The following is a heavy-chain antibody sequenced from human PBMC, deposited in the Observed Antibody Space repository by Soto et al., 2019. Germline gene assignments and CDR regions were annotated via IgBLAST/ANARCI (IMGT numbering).Heavy chain of an antibody. CDR2: ISAYNGNT. CDR3: ARDDSSSWETYYYYYYMDV. D-gene: IGHD6-13*01. V-gene: IGHV1-18*01. CDR1: GYTFTSYG. J-gene: IGHJ6*03. Sequence: ASVKVSCKSSGYTFTSYGISWVRQAPRQGLEWMGWISAYNGNTNYAQKLQGRVTMTTDTSTSTAYMELRSLRSDDTAVYYCARDDSSSWETYYYYYYMDVWGKGTTVTVS.